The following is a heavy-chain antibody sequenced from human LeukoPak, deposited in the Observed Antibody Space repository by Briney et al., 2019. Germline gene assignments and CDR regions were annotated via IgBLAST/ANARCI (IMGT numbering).Heavy chain of an antibody. J-gene: IGHJ4*02. D-gene: IGHD1-1*01. V-gene: IGHV3-48*01. CDR2: ISSDSGAI. Sequence: TGGSLRLSCAASGFTFSTYMMNWIRQAPGKGLEWLSYISSDSGAIYYADSVQGRFTISRDNAQKSLYLQMNSLGVEDTAVYYWVRELAYWGQGALVTVSS. CDR1: GFTFSTYM. CDR3: VRELAY.